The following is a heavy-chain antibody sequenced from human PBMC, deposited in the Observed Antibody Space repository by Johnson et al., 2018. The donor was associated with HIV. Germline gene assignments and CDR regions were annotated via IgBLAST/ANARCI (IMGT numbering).Heavy chain of an antibody. V-gene: IGHV3-43*02. CDR3: SRDGVDYGDDDGAFDI. Sequence: VQLVESGGGLVQPGGSLRLSCAASGFTLSNYWMNWVRQAPGKGLEWVSLISWDGGRTYYADSVRGRCTISSDNSKNSMYLQMNSMRAEDTAVYYCSRDGVDYGDDDGAFDIWGQGTMVTVSS. CDR1: GFTLSNYW. D-gene: IGHD4-17*01. J-gene: IGHJ3*02. CDR2: ISWDGGRT.